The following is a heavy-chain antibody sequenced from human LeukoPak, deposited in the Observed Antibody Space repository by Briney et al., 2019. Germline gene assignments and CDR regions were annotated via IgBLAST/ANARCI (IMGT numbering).Heavy chain of an antibody. D-gene: IGHD3-22*01. CDR3: AKMVTSRSYDSSGYYYVG. Sequence: GGSLRLSCAASGFTFSSYWMSWVRQAPGKGLEWVANIKQDGSEKYYVDSVKGRFTISRDNAKNSLYLQMNSLRAEDTAVYYCAKMVTSRSYDSSGYYYVGWGQETLVTVSS. V-gene: IGHV3-7*03. CDR2: IKQDGSEK. CDR1: GFTFSSYW. J-gene: IGHJ4*02.